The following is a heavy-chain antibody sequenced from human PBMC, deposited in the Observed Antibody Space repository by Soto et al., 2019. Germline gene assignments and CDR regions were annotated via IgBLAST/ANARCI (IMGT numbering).Heavy chain of an antibody. V-gene: IGHV3-21*01. CDR3: ARSELPPYGMDV. J-gene: IGHJ6*02. D-gene: IGHD1-26*01. CDR2: ISSSSSYI. CDR1: GFTFSGYS. Sequence: PGGSLRLSCAASGFTFSGYSMNWVRQAPGKGLEWVSSISSSSSYIYYADSVKGRFTISRDSAKNSLYLQMNSLRAEDTAVYYCARSELPPYGMDVWGQGTTVTVSS.